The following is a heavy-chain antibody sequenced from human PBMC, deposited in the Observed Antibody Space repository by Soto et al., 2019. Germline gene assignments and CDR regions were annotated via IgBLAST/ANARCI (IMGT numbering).Heavy chain of an antibody. CDR1: GGSISSYY. CDR2: IYYSGSA. V-gene: IGHV4-59*01. CDR3: ATYDSSGRFDY. J-gene: IGHJ4*02. Sequence: SETLSLTCTVSGGSISSYYWSWIRQPPGKGLEWIAYIYYSGSANYNPSLKSRVTISVDTSKNQFSLKLSSVIAADTAVYYCATYDSSGRFDYWGQGTLVTVS. D-gene: IGHD3-22*01.